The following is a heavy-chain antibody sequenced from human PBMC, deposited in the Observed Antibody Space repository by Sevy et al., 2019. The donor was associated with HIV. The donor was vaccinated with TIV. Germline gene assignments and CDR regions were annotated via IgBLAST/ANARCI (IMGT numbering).Heavy chain of an antibody. CDR1: GFTFSDAW. CDR3: TTLGYSVSQIYYYLEV. Sequence: GGSLRLSCAASGFTFSDAWMSWVRQAPGKGLEWVGRIKNKSDGGTTDYAAPVKGRFTISRDDSKNTLYLQMNSLKNDDTAVYYCTTLGYSVSQIYYYLEVWGNGTTVTVSS. D-gene: IGHD5-12*01. V-gene: IGHV3-15*01. J-gene: IGHJ6*03. CDR2: IKNKSDGGTT.